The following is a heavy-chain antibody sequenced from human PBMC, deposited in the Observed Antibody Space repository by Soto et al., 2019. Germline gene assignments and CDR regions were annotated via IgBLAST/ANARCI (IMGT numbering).Heavy chain of an antibody. J-gene: IGHJ4*02. CDR1: GGSISSYY. Sequence: SETLSLTCTVSGGSISSYYWSWIRQPPGKGLEWIGYIYYSGSTNYNPSLKSRVTISVDTSKNQFSLKLSSVTAADTAVYYCARDRCYYDSSGYVDYWGQGTLVTVSS. V-gene: IGHV4-59*01. CDR3: ARDRCYYDSSGYVDY. CDR2: IYYSGST. D-gene: IGHD3-22*01.